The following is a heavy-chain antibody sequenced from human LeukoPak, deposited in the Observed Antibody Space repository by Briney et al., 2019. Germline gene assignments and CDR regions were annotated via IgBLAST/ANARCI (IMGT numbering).Heavy chain of an antibody. CDR2: ISSSSSYI. CDR1: GFTFSSYS. Sequence: PGGSLRLSCAASGFTFSSYSMNWVRQAPGKGLEWVSSISSSSSYIYYADSVKGRFTISRDNAKNSLYLQMNSLRAEDTAVYYCARDPNTTPHSSSWYYFDYWGQGTLVTVSS. CDR3: ARDPNTTPHSSSWYYFDY. J-gene: IGHJ4*02. V-gene: IGHV3-21*01. D-gene: IGHD6-13*01.